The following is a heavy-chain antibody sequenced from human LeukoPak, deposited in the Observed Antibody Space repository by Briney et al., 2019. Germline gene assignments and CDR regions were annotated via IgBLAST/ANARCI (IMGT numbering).Heavy chain of an antibody. V-gene: IGHV3-7*01. CDR1: GFTFSSYW. J-gene: IGHJ6*03. CDR2: IKQDGSEK. CDR3: ARDGVNIVVVPAATHYYYYMDV. Sequence: GGSLRLSCAASGFTFSSYWMSWVRQAPGKGLEWVANIKQDGSEKYCVDSVKGRFTISRDNAKNSLYLQMNSLRAEDTAVYYCARDGVNIVVVPAATHYYYYMDVWGKGTTVTVSS. D-gene: IGHD2-2*01.